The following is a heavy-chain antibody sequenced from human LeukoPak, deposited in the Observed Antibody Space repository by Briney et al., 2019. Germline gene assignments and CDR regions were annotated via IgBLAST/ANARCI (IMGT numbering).Heavy chain of an antibody. D-gene: IGHD4-11*01. CDR2: ISSSSNYI. CDR1: GFTFSSYS. J-gene: IGHJ4*02. V-gene: IGHV3-21*01. Sequence: PGGSLRLSCAASGFTFSSYSMNWVRQAPGKGLEWVSSISSSSNYIYYADSVKRRFTISRDNAKNSLYLQINSLRAEDTAVYYCARDKITYSNYSPPDYWGQGTLVTVSS. CDR3: ARDKITYSNYSPPDY.